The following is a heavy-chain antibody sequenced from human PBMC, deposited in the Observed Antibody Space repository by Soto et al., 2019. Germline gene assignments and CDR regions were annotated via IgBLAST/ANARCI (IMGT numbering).Heavy chain of an antibody. Sequence: GGSLRLSCTASGFTISTSWMNWVRQAPGKGLEWVASTNPDGSKKYHVDSVEGRFTISRDNAKNSLFLQMDSLRVEDTALYYCARDRAWSSFDYWGQGTQVTVSS. V-gene: IGHV3-7*01. CDR1: GFTISTSW. CDR3: ARDRAWSSFDY. J-gene: IGHJ4*02. CDR2: TNPDGSKK. D-gene: IGHD6-19*01.